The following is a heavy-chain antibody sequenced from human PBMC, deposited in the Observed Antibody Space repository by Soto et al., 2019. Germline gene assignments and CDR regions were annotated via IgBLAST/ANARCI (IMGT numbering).Heavy chain of an antibody. CDR3: AKDRKDYGALSYFHYYGMDV. CDR2: ISGSAEST. V-gene: IGHV3-23*01. J-gene: IGHJ6*02. CDR1: GFTFSSYA. Sequence: EVQLLESGGGLIQPGGSLRLSCAVSGFTFSSYAMSWVRQAPGKGLEWVSGISGSAESTSYADSVKGRFIISRDKSKNTLYLHMKSLRAEETAVYYCAKDRKDYGALSYFHYYGMDVWGQGTTVTVSS. D-gene: IGHD4-17*01.